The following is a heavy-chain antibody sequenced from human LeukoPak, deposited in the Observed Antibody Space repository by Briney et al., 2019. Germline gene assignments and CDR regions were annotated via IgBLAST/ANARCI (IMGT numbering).Heavy chain of an antibody. J-gene: IGHJ4*02. CDR1: GFTFSNEW. V-gene: IGHV3-21*01. CDR3: ARVPGDY. CDR2: ISSSTTYI. Sequence: PGGSLRLSCAASGFTFSNEWMNWVRQAPGRGLEWVSSISSSTTYIYYADSVKGRFTISRDNAKNSLYLQMNSLRAEDTAVYYCARVPGDYWGQGTLVTVSS.